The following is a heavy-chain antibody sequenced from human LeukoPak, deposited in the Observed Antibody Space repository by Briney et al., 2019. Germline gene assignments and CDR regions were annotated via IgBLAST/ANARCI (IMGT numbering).Heavy chain of an antibody. CDR2: ISSTSTYI. J-gene: IGHJ4*02. Sequence: GGSLRHSCAASGFTFRSYSMDWVRQAPGKGLEWVSSISSTSTYIYDADSVKGRFTISRDNAKNSLYLQMNSLRAEDTAVYYCARVGSASNYAPEYWGQGTLVTVSS. CDR3: ARVGSASNYAPEY. D-gene: IGHD4-11*01. CDR1: GFTFRSYS. V-gene: IGHV3-21*01.